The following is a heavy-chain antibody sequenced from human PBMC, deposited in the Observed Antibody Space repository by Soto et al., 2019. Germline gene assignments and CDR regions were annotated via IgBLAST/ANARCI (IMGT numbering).Heavy chain of an antibody. V-gene: IGHV3-30*18. D-gene: IGHD7-27*01. Sequence: GGSLRLSCAASEFTFSTYGMHWVRQAPGKGLEWVAVIPYDGSNKYYADSVKGRFTISRDNSKNTLYLQMNSLRAEDTAVYYCAKDLGRMDVWGQGTTVTVSS. J-gene: IGHJ6*02. CDR3: AKDLGRMDV. CDR1: EFTFSTYG. CDR2: IPYDGSNK.